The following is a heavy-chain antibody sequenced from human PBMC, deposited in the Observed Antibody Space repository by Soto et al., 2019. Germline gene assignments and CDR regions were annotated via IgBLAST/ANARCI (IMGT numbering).Heavy chain of an antibody. D-gene: IGHD2-2*02. CDR2: ISAYNGNT. Sequence: ASVKVSCKASGYTFTSYGISWVRQAPGQGLEWMGRISAYNGNTNYAQKLQGRVTMTTDTSTSTAYMELRSLRSDDTAVYYCARVLGVVVPAAIYYYYYYGMDVWGQGTTVTVSS. J-gene: IGHJ6*02. V-gene: IGHV1-18*01. CDR1: GYTFTSYG. CDR3: ARVLGVVVPAAIYYYYYYGMDV.